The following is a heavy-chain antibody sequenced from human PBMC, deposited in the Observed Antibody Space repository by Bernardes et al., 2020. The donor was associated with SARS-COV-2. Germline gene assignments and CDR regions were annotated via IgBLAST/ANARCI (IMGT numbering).Heavy chain of an antibody. J-gene: IGHJ4*02. V-gene: IGHV1-2*02. D-gene: IGHD6-19*01. Sequence: ASVKVSCKASGYTFTGYYMHWVRQAPGQGLEWMGWINPNSGGTNYAQKFQGRVTMTRDTSISTAYMELSRLRSDDTAVYYCAREPPPGIAVAVTGVPGDYWGQGTLVTVSS. CDR2: INPNSGGT. CDR3: AREPPPGIAVAVTGVPGDY. CDR1: GYTFTGYY.